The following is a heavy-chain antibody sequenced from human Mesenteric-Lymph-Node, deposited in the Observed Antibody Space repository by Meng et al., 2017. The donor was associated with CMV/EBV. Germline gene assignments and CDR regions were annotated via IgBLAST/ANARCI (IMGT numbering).Heavy chain of an antibody. Sequence: ASVKVSCKVSGYTLTELSMHWVRQAPGKGLEWMGGFDPEDGETIYAQKFQGRVTMTEDTSTDTAYMELSSLRSEDTAVYYCATVLITGTPYDFDYWGQGTLVTVS. J-gene: IGHJ4*02. CDR1: GYTLTELS. D-gene: IGHD1-14*01. CDR2: FDPEDGET. V-gene: IGHV1-24*01. CDR3: ATVLITGTPYDFDY.